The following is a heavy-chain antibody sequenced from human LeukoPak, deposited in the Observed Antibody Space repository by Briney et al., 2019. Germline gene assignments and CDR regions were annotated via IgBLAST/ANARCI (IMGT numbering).Heavy chain of an antibody. D-gene: IGHD3-22*01. CDR3: ARGGDSSGYSLSLTY. CDR1: GFTFDDYG. CDR2: IYWNGGSP. J-gene: IGHJ4*02. V-gene: IGHV3-20*04. Sequence: GGSLRLSCAASGFTFDDYGMSWVRQAPGKGLEWVSGIYWNGGSPGYADSVKGRFTISRDNARNSLYLQMNSLRAEDTAVYYCARGGDSSGYSLSLTYWGQGTLVSVSS.